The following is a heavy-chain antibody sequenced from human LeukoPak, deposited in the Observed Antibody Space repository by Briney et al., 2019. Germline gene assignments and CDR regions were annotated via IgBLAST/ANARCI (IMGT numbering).Heavy chain of an antibody. CDR1: GFTFSSYA. D-gene: IGHD6-13*01. CDR2: ISYDGSNK. J-gene: IGHJ6*02. CDR3: ASRAAAGPSDYYYGMDV. Sequence: PGGSLRLSYAASGFTFSSYAMHWVRQAPGKGLEWVAVISYDGSNKYYADSVKGRFTISRDNSKNTLYLQMNSLRAEDTAVYYCASRAAAGPSDYYYGMDVWGQGTTVTVSS. V-gene: IGHV3-30-3*01.